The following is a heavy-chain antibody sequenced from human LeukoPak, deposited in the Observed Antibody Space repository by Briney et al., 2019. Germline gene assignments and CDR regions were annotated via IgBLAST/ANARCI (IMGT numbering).Heavy chain of an antibody. CDR1: GFTFNTYW. J-gene: IGHJ3*02. D-gene: IGHD5-18*01. V-gene: IGHV3-7*01. CDR3: ASENRRGYSYGSPTDAFDI. Sequence: GGSLRLSCAASGFTFNTYWMSWVRQAPGKGLEWVAHIKQDGSETYYVESVKGRFTVSRDNAKKSLSLQMNSLRAEDTAVYYCASENRRGYSYGSPTDAFDIWGQGTVVTVSS. CDR2: IKQDGSET.